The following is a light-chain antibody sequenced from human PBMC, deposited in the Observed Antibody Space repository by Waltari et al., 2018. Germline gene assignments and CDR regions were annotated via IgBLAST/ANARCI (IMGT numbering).Light chain of an antibody. J-gene: IGKJ2*01. Sequence: DIVMTQPPATLSVSPGERASLSCRASQNVFGVLAWYQMKIGRAPSLLIFGVSTRATGVPARFSGSGSGTEFTLTISSLQSEDSAVYYCQQYTSWPRTFGQGTKLEI. CDR1: QNVFGV. CDR3: QQYTSWPRT. V-gene: IGKV3-15*01. CDR2: GVS.